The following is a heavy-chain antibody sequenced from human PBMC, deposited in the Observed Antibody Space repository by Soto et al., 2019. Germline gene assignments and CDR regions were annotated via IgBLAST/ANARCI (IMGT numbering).Heavy chain of an antibody. CDR3: ARDKDRQQSGGNYYSGIDV. J-gene: IGHJ6*02. CDR2: ISPNFPTP. Sequence: QVQLVQSGAEVKKPGSSVTVSCKASGGTLGNSAISWVRQAPGQGLEWLGGISPNFPTPDYAQKFKGRVTITEDESTSTAYRELTSRISEDTAVYYCARDKDRQQSGGNYYSGIDVWRQGTTVTVSS. CDR1: GGTLGNSA. V-gene: IGHV1-69*12.